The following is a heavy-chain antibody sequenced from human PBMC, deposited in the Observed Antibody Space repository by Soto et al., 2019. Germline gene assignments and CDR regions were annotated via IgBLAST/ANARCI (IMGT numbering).Heavy chain of an antibody. J-gene: IGHJ4*02. V-gene: IGHV3-64D*06. Sequence: GGSLRLSCSASGFTFSSYAMHWVRQAPGKGLEYVSAISSNGGSTYYADSVKGRFTISRDNSKNTLYLQMSSLRAEDTAVYYCVKGGCSSTSCYSFDYWGQGTLVTVSS. CDR3: VKGGCSSTSCYSFDY. CDR1: GFTFSSYA. D-gene: IGHD2-2*01. CDR2: ISSNGGST.